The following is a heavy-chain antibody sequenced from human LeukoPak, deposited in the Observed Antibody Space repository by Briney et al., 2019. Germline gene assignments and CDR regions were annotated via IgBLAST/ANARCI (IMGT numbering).Heavy chain of an antibody. Sequence: SETLSLTCTVSGGSISSGDYYWSWIRQPPGKGLEWIGYIYYSGSTYYNPSLKSRVTISVDTSKNQFSLKLSSVTAADTAVYYCARGQGYCSGGSCSFNWFDPWGQGTLVTVSS. CDR1: GGSISSGDYY. CDR3: ARGQGYCSGGSCSFNWFDP. D-gene: IGHD2-15*01. V-gene: IGHV4-30-4*01. J-gene: IGHJ5*02. CDR2: IYYSGST.